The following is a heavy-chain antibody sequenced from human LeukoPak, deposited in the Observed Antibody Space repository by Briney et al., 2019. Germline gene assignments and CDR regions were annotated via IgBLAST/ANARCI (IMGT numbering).Heavy chain of an antibody. Sequence: ASVKVSCKASGYTFTGYYMHWVRQAPGQGLEWMGWINPNSGGTNYAQKFQGRVTMTRDTSISTAYMELSRLRSDDTAVYYCARFEDYGGNSEGKDYWGQGTLVTVSS. D-gene: IGHD4-23*01. CDR1: GYTFTGYY. CDR2: INPNSGGT. V-gene: IGHV1-2*02. CDR3: ARFEDYGGNSEGKDY. J-gene: IGHJ4*02.